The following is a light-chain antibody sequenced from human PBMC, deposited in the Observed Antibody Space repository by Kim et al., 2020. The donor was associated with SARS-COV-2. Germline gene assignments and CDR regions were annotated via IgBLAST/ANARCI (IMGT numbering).Light chain of an antibody. CDR1: SSNIRNNY. J-gene: IGLJ1*01. Sequence: QSVLTQPPSVSAAPGQRVTISCSGRSSNIRNNYVSWYQQLPGTAPKLLIYDNNKRPSGIPDRFSGSKSGTSATLGITGLQTGDEADYYCGTWDSSLGGYVFATGTKVTVL. CDR3: GTWDSSLGGYV. V-gene: IGLV1-51*01. CDR2: DNN.